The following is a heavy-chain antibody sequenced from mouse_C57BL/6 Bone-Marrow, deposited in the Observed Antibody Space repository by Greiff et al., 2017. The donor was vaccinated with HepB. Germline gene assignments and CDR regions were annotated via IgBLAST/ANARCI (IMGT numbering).Heavy chain of an antibody. CDR2: INPSSGYT. CDR1: GYTFTSYW. D-gene: IGHD1-1*01. Sequence: QVQLQQSGAELAKPGASVKLSCKASGYTFTSYWMHWVKQRPGQGLEWIGYINPSSGYTKYNQKFKDKATLTADKSSSTAYMQLSSLTYEDSAVYYCARVLLLQPWYFDVWGTGTTVTVSS. J-gene: IGHJ1*03. V-gene: IGHV1-7*01. CDR3: ARVLLLQPWYFDV.